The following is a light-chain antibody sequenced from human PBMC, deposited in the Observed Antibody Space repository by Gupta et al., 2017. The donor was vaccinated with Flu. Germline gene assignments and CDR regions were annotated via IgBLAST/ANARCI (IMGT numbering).Light chain of an antibody. Sequence: QSVLTQPPSASAAPGQRVTISCTGSSSNIGAGYDVHWYQQLPGTATKLIIYGNSNRPSGVPDRFSGSKSGTSASLAITGLQAEDEADYYCQSYDSSLSGSGVVFGGGTKLTVL. CDR1: SSNIGAGYD. J-gene: IGLJ2*01. CDR3: QSYDSSLSGSGVV. V-gene: IGLV1-40*01. CDR2: GNS.